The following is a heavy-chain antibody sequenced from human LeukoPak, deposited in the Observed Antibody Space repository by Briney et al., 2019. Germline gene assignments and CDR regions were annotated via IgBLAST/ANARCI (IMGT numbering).Heavy chain of an antibody. Sequence: SETLSLTCTVSGGSISSYYWSWIRQPPGKGLEWIGYIYYSGSTNYNPSLKSRVTISVDTSKIQFSLKLSSVTAADTAVYYCARYTNWFDPWGQGTLVTVSS. J-gene: IGHJ5*02. CDR2: IYYSGST. D-gene: IGHD1-14*01. V-gene: IGHV4-59*01. CDR1: GGSISSYY. CDR3: ARYTNWFDP.